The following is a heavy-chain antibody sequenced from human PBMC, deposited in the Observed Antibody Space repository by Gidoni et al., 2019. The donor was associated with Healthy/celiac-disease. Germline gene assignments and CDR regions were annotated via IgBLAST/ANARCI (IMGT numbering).Heavy chain of an antibody. CDR2: ISYDGSNK. V-gene: IGHV3-30*18. Sequence: QVQLVESGGGVVQPGRSLRLSCAASGLPFSSYGMHWVRQAPGKGLEWVAVISYDGSNKYYADSVKGRFTISRDNSKNTLYLQMNSLRAEDTAVYYCAKGLSSTSSYYYDFWSGYSPYYYGMDVWGKGTTVTVSS. J-gene: IGHJ6*04. CDR3: AKGLSSTSSYYYDFWSGYSPYYYGMDV. D-gene: IGHD3-3*01. CDR1: GLPFSSYG.